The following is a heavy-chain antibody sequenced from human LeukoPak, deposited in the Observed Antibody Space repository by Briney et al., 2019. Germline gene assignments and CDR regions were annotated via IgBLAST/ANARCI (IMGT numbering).Heavy chain of an antibody. CDR1: GGSFSGYY. D-gene: IGHD5-18*01. V-gene: IGHV4-34*01. J-gene: IGHJ6*02. Sequence: SETLSLTCAVYGGSFSGYYWSWIRQPPGKGLEWIGEINHSGSTNYNPSLKSRVTISVDTSKNQFSLKLSSVTAADTAVYYCAGIQLEGVYYYYGMDVWGQGTLVTVSS. CDR2: INHSGST. CDR3: AGIQLEGVYYYYGMDV.